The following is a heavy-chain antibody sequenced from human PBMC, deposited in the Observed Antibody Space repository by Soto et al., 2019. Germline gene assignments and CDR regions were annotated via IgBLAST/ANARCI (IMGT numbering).Heavy chain of an antibody. CDR2: IKEDGSEK. Sequence: EVQLVESGGGLVQPGGSLRLSCAASGFTFSSYWMSWVRQAPGKGLEWVANIKEDGSEKYYVDSVKGRFTISRDNAKNSLSLQINSLKSDDTAVYYCARSGRRSGSYADAFDIWGQWTMVTVSS. D-gene: IGHD1-26*01. V-gene: IGHV3-7*03. CDR1: GFTFSSYW. CDR3: ARSGRRSGSYADAFDI. J-gene: IGHJ3*02.